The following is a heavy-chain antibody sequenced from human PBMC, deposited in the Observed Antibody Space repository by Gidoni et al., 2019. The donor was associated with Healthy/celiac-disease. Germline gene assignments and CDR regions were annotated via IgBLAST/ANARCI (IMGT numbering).Heavy chain of an antibody. Sequence: QVQLQPWGAGLLKPSETLSLTCAFYGGSFSGYYWSWIRQPPGKGLEWIGEINHSGSTNYNPSLKSRVTISVDTSKNQFSLKLSSVTAADTAVYYCARRRVFGKYYYYYYMDVWGKGTTVTVSS. CDR1: GGSFSGYY. J-gene: IGHJ6*03. CDR2: INHSGST. CDR3: ARRRVFGKYYYYYYMDV. V-gene: IGHV4-34*01. D-gene: IGHD3-3*01.